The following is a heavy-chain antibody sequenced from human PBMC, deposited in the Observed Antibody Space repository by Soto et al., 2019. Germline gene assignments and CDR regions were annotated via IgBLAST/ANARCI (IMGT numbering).Heavy chain of an antibody. D-gene: IGHD3-16*02. V-gene: IGHV1-18*01. CDR3: ARDLKGITFGGVIVYAFDI. CDR1: GYTFTSYG. J-gene: IGHJ3*02. Sequence: QVQLVQSGAEVKKPGASVKVSCKASGYTFTSYGISWVRQAPGQGLEWMGWISAYNGNTNYAQKLQGRVTMTTDTSPGTAYMELRSLRSDDTAVYYCARDLKGITFGGVIVYAFDIWGQGTMVTVSS. CDR2: ISAYNGNT.